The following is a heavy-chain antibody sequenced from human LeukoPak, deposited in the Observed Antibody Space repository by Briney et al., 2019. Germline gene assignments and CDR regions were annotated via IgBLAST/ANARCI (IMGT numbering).Heavy chain of an antibody. V-gene: IGHV3-53*05. Sequence: GGSLRLSCAASGFTVSSNYMSWVRQAPGKGLEWVSVIYSGGSTYYADSVKGRFTISRDNSKNTLYLQMNGLRVEDTAVYYCAKVMPPGRIRFYSYYMDVWGKGTTVIVS. CDR2: IYSGGST. CDR3: AKVMPPGRIRFYSYYMDV. CDR1: GFTVSSNY. J-gene: IGHJ6*03. D-gene: IGHD2-15*01.